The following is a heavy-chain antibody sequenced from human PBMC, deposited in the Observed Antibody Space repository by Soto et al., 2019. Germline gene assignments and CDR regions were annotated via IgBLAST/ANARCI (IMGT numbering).Heavy chain of an antibody. Sequence: GGSLRLSCAASGFTFSSYGMHWVRQAPGKGLEWVAVISYDGSNKYYADSVKGRFTISRDNSKNTLYLQMNSLRDEDTAVYYCAKDPMAYSSSPFNWFDPWGQGTLVTVSS. CDR1: GFTFSSYG. V-gene: IGHV3-30*18. CDR3: AKDPMAYSSSPFNWFDP. D-gene: IGHD6-13*01. J-gene: IGHJ5*02. CDR2: ISYDGSNK.